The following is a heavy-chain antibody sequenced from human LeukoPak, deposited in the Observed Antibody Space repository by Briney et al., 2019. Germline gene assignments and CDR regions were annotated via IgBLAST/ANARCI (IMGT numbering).Heavy chain of an antibody. CDR1: GFSFSSSA. J-gene: IGHJ5*02. Sequence: GGSLRLSCAASGFSFSSSAMSWVRQAPGKGLEWVSGFSGSGVSTYYADSVKGRFTISRDNSKNTLYLQMNSLRAEDTAVYYCAREYSSSWYNPNWFDPWGQGTLVTVSS. CDR3: AREYSSSWYNPNWFDP. V-gene: IGHV3-23*01. D-gene: IGHD6-13*01. CDR2: FSGSGVST.